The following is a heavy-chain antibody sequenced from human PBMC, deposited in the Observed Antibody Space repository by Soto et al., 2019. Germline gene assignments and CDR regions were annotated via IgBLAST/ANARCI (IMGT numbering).Heavy chain of an antibody. D-gene: IGHD1-26*01. CDR2: IYHTGHT. V-gene: IGHV4-38-2*02. Sequence: SETLSLTCIVSNFSISSGYYWGWIRQSPGKGLEWIATIYHTGHTYYNPSLKSRVTISVDTSENHFSLKLSSVTAADTAVYYCARDLAKGGGSAGFDYWGQGTLVTVSS. J-gene: IGHJ4*02. CDR1: NFSISSGYY. CDR3: ARDLAKGGGSAGFDY.